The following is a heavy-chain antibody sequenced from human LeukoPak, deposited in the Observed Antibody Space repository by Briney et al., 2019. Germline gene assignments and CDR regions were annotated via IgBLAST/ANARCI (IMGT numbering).Heavy chain of an antibody. Sequence: RGGSLRLSCAASGFTFSSYAMSWVRQAPGKGLEWVSGISGSGGSTYYADSVKGRFTISRDNSKNTLYLQMNSLRAEDTAVYYCAKDLIRGYSGYAGDYWGQGTLVTVSS. V-gene: IGHV3-23*01. CDR3: AKDLIRGYSGYAGDY. J-gene: IGHJ4*02. CDR1: GFTFSSYA. CDR2: ISGSGGST. D-gene: IGHD5-12*01.